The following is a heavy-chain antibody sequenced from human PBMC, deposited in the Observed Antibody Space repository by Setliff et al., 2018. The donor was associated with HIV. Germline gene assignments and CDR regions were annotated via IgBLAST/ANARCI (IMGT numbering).Heavy chain of an antibody. CDR3: ARGESFYDSSGNYFDY. CDR1: GFTFSDYY. J-gene: IGHJ4*02. V-gene: IGHV3-72*01. D-gene: IGHD3-22*01. Sequence: GGSLRLSCAASGFTFSDYYMDWVRQAPGKGLEWVGRTRSKANTYTTKYAASVKGRFTISRDDSKNSLYLQMNSLKTEDTAVYFCARGESFYDSSGNYFDYWGQGTLVTVSS. CDR2: TRSKANTYTT.